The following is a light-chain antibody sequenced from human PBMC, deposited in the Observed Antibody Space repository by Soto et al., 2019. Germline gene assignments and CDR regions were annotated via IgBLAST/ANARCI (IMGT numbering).Light chain of an antibody. CDR3: SSYTSSSTLWV. V-gene: IGLV2-14*01. CDR1: SSDVGGYNY. Sequence: QSALTQPASVSGSPGQSITISCTGTSSDVGGYNYVSWYQQHPGKAPKLMIYEVSNRLSGVSNRFSGSKSGNTASLTISGLQAEDEADYYCSSYTSSSTLWVFGTGTKLTVL. CDR2: EVS. J-gene: IGLJ1*01.